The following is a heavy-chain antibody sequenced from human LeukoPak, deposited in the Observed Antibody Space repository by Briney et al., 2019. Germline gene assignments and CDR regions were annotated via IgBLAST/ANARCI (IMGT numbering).Heavy chain of an antibody. J-gene: IGHJ4*02. CDR1: GGSISSSSYY. D-gene: IGHD3-22*01. Sequence: ETLSLTCTLPGGSISSSSYYWGWIRQPPGKGLEWIGRSVVIGRTYYNPSLKSRVHISVDTSKNQFSLKLSSVTAADTPVYYCASPKSYYYDSSGYYALDYLGRGTLVT. V-gene: IGHV4-39*01. CDR2: SVVIGRT. CDR3: ASPKSYYYDSSGYYALDY.